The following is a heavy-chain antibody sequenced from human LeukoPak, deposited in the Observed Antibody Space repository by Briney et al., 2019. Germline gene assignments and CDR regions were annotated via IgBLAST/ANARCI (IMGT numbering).Heavy chain of an antibody. Sequence: GGSLRLSCAASGFTFSSYAMSWVRQAPGKGLEWVSAISGSGGSTHYADSVKGRFTISRDNSKNTLYLQMNSLSAEDTAVYYCAKDGCSSTSCYVGYWGQGTLVTVSS. D-gene: IGHD2-2*01. CDR1: GFTFSSYA. V-gene: IGHV3-23*01. CDR2: ISGSGGST. J-gene: IGHJ4*02. CDR3: AKDGCSSTSCYVGY.